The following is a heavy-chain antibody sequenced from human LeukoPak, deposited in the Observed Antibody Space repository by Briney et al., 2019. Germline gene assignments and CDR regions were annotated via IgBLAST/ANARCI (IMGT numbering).Heavy chain of an antibody. CDR3: ARAGDRSGYYHQLLDS. J-gene: IGHJ4*02. V-gene: IGHV4-34*01. Sequence: SETLSLTCAVYGGSFSGYYWSWIRRPPGKGLEWIGEINHSGSTNYNPSLKKRVTISVDTSKSQFSLMLSSVTAADTAVYYCARAGDRSGYYHQLLDSWGQGTLVTVSS. D-gene: IGHD3-22*01. CDR2: INHSGST. CDR1: GGSFSGYY.